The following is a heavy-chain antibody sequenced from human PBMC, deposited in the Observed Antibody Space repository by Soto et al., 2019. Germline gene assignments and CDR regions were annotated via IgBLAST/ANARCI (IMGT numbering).Heavy chain of an antibody. D-gene: IGHD4-17*01. CDR1: GYTFTSYA. Sequence: QVQLVQSGAEVKKPGASVKLSCKTSGYTFTSYAMHWVRQAPGQRPEWMGWINAGSGNTEYSQKCQGRVTITRDTSGSTGYMELSSLRFEDTAVYYCASSSTATTVYGYWGQGTLVIVSS. CDR2: INAGSGNT. J-gene: IGHJ4*02. V-gene: IGHV1-3*01. CDR3: ASSSTATTVYGY.